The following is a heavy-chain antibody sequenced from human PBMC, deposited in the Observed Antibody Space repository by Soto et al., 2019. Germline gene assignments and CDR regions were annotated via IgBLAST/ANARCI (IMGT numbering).Heavy chain of an antibody. CDR3: ARAGDTYYYGMDV. V-gene: IGHV3-53*02. Sequence: EVQLVETGGGLIQPGGSLRLSCAASGFTVSSNYMSWVRQAPGKGLEWVSVIYSGGSTYYADSVKGRFTISRYNSKNTLYLQMTSLRAEDTAVYYCARAGDTYYYGMDVWGQGTTVAVSS. J-gene: IGHJ6*02. CDR2: IYSGGST. D-gene: IGHD1-26*01. CDR1: GFTVSSNY.